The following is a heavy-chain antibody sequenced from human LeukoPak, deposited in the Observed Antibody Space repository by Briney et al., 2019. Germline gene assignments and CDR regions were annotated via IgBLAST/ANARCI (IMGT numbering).Heavy chain of an antibody. CDR2: ISGSGGRT. D-gene: IGHD6-6*01. CDR1: GFTFNTYA. V-gene: IGHV3-23*01. Sequence: GGSLRLSCAASGFTFNTYAMSWVRQAPGRGLEWVSGISGSGGRTHYADSVKGRFTISRDNSKNTLYLQMNSLRAEETAIYYCAKNRGYSSSGHDYWGQGTLVTVSS. CDR3: AKNRGYSSSGHDY. J-gene: IGHJ4*02.